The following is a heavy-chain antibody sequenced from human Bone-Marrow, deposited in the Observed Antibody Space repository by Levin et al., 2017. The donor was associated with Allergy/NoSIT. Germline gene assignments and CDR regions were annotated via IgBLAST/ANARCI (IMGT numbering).Heavy chain of an antibody. Sequence: LSLTCAASGFTFSSYAMSWVRQAPGKGLEWVSAISGSGGSTYYADSVKGRFTISRDNSKNTLYLQMNSLRAEDTAVYYCAKRVGSYWGVDYWGQGTLVTVSS. CDR2: ISGSGGST. V-gene: IGHV3-23*01. D-gene: IGHD1-26*01. CDR3: AKRVGSYWGVDY. J-gene: IGHJ4*02. CDR1: GFTFSSYA.